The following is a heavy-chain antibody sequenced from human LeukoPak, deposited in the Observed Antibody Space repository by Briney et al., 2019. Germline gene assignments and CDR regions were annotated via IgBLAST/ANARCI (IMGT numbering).Heavy chain of an antibody. CDR2: IKQDGSEK. CDR3: AKDMGAYYDILTGSCFDY. CDR1: GFTFSSYW. Sequence: GGSLRLSCAASGFTFSSYWMSWVRQAPGKGLEWVANIKQDGSEKYYVDSVKGRFTISRDNAKNSLYLQMNSLRAEDTALYYCAKDMGAYYDILTGSCFDYWGQGTLVTVSS. V-gene: IGHV3-7*03. D-gene: IGHD3-9*01. J-gene: IGHJ4*02.